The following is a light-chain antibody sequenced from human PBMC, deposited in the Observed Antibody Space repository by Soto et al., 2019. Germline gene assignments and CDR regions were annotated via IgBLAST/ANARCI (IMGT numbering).Light chain of an antibody. CDR1: QSVSSC. V-gene: IGKV3-11*01. J-gene: IGKJ5*01. CDR3: QQRSNWRPIT. CDR2: DAS. Sequence: EIVLTQSPATLSWSPGERAPLSWGASQSVSSCLAWYQPKPGQAPSLLIYDASNTATGIPARFSGSGSGTDFTITISSLETEDVAAYYCQQRSNWRPITFGQGTRLEI.